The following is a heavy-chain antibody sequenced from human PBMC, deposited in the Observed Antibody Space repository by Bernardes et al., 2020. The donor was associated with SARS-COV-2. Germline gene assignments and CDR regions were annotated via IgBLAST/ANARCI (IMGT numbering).Heavy chain of an antibody. D-gene: IGHD3-22*01. J-gene: IGHJ6*02. Sequence: GGSLRLSCAASGFTFSNYAVAWVRQAPGKGLEWVAITSSSGGTIEYAGSVKGRFTISRDNSKNTLYLQMNSRRADDTAVYYCATGAYDSGVYFYNGMDVWGQGTTVTVSS. CDR1: GFTFSNYA. CDR3: ATGAYDSGVYFYNGMDV. V-gene: IGHV3-23*01. CDR2: TSSSGGTI.